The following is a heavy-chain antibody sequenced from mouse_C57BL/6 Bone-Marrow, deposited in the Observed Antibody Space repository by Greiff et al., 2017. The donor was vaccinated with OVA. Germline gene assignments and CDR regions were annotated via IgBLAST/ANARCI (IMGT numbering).Heavy chain of an antibody. V-gene: IGHV1-50*01. Sequence: QVQLQQSGAELVKPGASVKLSCKASGYTFTSSWMQWVKQRPGQGLEWIGEIDPSDSYTNYHQKFKGKATMTVDTSSSTAYMQLSRLTSEDTAVEYCARDDDWYFDVGGRGTTVTVAS. CDR1: GYTFTSSW. D-gene: IGHD2-12*01. CDR2: IDPSDSYT. J-gene: IGHJ1*03. CDR3: ARDDDWYFDV.